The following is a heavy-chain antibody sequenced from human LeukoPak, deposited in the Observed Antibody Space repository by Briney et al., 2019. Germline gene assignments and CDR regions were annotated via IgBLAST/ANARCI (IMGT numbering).Heavy chain of an antibody. V-gene: IGHV4-34*01. CDR1: GGSFSGYY. Sequence: SETLSLTCAVYGGSFSGYYWSWIRQPPGKGLEWIGEINHSGSTNYNPSLKSRVTISVDTSKNQFSPKLSSVTAADTAVYYCARGNSSSLGYWGQGTLVTVSS. CDR2: INHSGST. CDR3: ARGNSSSLGY. D-gene: IGHD6-13*01. J-gene: IGHJ4*02.